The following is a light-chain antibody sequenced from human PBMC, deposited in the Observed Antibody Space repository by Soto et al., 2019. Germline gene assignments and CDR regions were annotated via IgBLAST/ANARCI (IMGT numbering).Light chain of an antibody. V-gene: IGKV3-11*01. J-gene: IGKJ5*01. CDR3: QQRSNWPPIT. CDR2: DAS. Sequence: EIVLTQSPATLSLSPGERATLSCRASQSVRSYLAWYQHKPGQAPRLLIYDASNSASGIPARFSGSGSWTYFTLTISSLDPEDFSVYYCQQRSNWPPITFGQWTRLEIK. CDR1: QSVRSY.